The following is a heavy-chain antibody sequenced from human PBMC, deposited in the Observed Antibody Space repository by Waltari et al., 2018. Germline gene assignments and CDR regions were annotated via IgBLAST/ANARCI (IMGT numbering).Heavy chain of an antibody. V-gene: IGHV5-51*01. CDR2: IYPGDSET. CDR1: GYSFTSYW. Sequence: EVQLVQSGAEVKKPGESLKISCKGSGYSFTSYWIGWVRQMPGKGLEWMGIIYPGDSETRYSPSFQGQVTISADKSISTADLQWSSLKASDTAMYYCARGLSNYGDVGSVLDYWGQGTLVTVSS. J-gene: IGHJ4*02. D-gene: IGHD4-17*01. CDR3: ARGLSNYGDVGSVLDY.